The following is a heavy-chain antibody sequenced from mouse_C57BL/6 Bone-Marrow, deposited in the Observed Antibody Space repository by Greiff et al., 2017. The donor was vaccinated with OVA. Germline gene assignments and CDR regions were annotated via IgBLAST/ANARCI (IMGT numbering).Heavy chain of an antibody. CDR3: ASSDGYYLAWFAY. J-gene: IGHJ3*01. Sequence: VQLQQPGAELVRPGTSVKLSCKASGYTFTSYWMHWVKQRPGQGLEWIGVIDPSDSYTNYNQKFKGKATLTVDTSSSTAYMQRSSLTSEDSAVYYCASSDGYYLAWFAYWGQGTLVTVSA. CDR1: GYTFTSYW. V-gene: IGHV1-59*01. CDR2: IDPSDSYT. D-gene: IGHD2-3*01.